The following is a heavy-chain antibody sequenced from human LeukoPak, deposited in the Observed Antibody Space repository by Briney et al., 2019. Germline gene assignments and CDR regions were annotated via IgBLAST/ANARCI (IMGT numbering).Heavy chain of an antibody. J-gene: IGHJ4*02. Sequence: PSETLSLTCTVSGGSISSGGYYWSWIRQHPGKGLEWIGYIYYSGSTYYNPSLKSQVTISVDTSKNQFSLRLSSLTAADTAVYYCARHGPGYYNSSGYPEYWGQGTLVTVSS. CDR1: GGSISSGGYY. CDR3: ARHGPGYYNSSGYPEY. CDR2: IYYSGST. D-gene: IGHD3-22*01. V-gene: IGHV4-39*01.